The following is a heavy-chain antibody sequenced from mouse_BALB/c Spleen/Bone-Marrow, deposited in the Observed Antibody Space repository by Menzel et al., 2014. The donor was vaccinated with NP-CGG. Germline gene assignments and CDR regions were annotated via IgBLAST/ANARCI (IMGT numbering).Heavy chain of an antibody. V-gene: IGHV4-1*02. Sequence: EVQLVESGGGLVQPGGSLELSCAASGFDFXRYWMSWVRQAPGKGLQWIGEINPESNTINYTPSLKDKFIISRDNAKNTLYLQMSKVRSEDTALYCCARLGYYGWFAYWGQGTLVTVSA. D-gene: IGHD2-3*01. CDR2: INPESNTI. CDR1: GFDFXRYW. CDR3: ARLGYYGWFAY. J-gene: IGHJ3*01.